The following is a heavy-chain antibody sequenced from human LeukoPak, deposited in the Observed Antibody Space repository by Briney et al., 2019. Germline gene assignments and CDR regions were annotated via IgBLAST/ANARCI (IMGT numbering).Heavy chain of an antibody. V-gene: IGHV4-4*07. CDR3: ARDLGLKSMDY. Sequence: KTSETLSLTCSVSGGSINNYYWGWIRQPAGKGLEWIGRIYSSGSTNYNPSLKSRLTMSVDTSKNQFSLKLNSVTPADMAVYYCARDLGLKSMDYWGQGTLVSVST. CDR1: GGSINNYY. J-gene: IGHJ4*02. D-gene: IGHD2/OR15-2a*01. CDR2: IYSSGST.